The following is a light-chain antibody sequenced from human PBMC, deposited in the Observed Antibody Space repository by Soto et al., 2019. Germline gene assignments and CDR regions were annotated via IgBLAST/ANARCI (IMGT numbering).Light chain of an antibody. J-gene: IGKJ1*01. CDR1: QSISNW. V-gene: IGKV1-5*01. CDR2: AAS. Sequence: IQITQSPSTLPASVGDRVTIPCRASQSISNWLAWYQRKPGKAPKRLIYAASSLQSGVPSRFSGSGSGTDFTLTISRLEPEDFAVYSCQQYGNSPWTFGQGTKVDIK. CDR3: QQYGNSPWT.